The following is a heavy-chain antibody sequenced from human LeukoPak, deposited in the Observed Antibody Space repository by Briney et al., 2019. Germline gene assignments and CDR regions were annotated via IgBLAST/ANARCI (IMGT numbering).Heavy chain of an antibody. CDR3: ARRGWSGCSCSLLGYYYYGMDG. J-gene: IGHJ6*04. V-gene: IGHV1-46*01. CDR1: GYTFTSYY. D-gene: IGHD2-15*01. CDR2: INPSGGST. Sequence: GASVKVSCKASGYTFTSYYMHWVRQAPGQGLEWMGIINPSGGSTSYAQKFQGRVTMTRDTSTSTVYMELSSLRSEDTAVYYCARRGWSGCSCSLLGYYYYGMDGWGKGTTVTVSS.